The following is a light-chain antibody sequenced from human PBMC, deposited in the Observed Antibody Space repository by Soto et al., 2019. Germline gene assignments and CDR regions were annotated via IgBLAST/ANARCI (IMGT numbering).Light chain of an antibody. CDR2: ASS. J-gene: IGKJ1*01. V-gene: IGKV3-15*01. Sequence: EIVMTQSPATLSVSPGDSATLSCRASQNIRSHLAWYQLRPGQAPRLLIYASSTRATGIPARFSGSGSGTEFTLTISSLQSEDFALYFCQQYNVWPGWTFGQGTKV. CDR1: QNIRSH. CDR3: QQYNVWPGWT.